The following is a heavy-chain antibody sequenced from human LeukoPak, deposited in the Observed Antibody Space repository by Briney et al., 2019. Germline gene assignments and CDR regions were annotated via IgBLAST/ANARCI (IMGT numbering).Heavy chain of an antibody. J-gene: IGHJ5*02. CDR2: VSGSGGST. V-gene: IGHV3-23*01. CDR1: GFTFSSYA. Sequence: GGSLRLSCAASGFTFSSYAMSWVRQAPGKGLEWVSAVSGSGGSTYYADSVKGRFTISRDNSKNTLYLQMNSLRAEDTAVYYCAKDLGNRVGATASVAWGQGTLVTVSS. D-gene: IGHD1-26*01. CDR3: AKDLGNRVGATASVA.